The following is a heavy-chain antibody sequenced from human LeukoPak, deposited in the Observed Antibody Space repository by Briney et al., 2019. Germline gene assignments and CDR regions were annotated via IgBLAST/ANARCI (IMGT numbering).Heavy chain of an antibody. V-gene: IGHV4-34*01. D-gene: IGHD2-15*01. Sequence: KPSETLSLTCAVYGGSFSGYYWSWIRQPPGKGLEWIAEINHSGSTNYNPSLKSRVTISVDTSKNQFSLKLSSVTAADTAVYYCARIGSGGILPTPPYYYYGMDVWGQGTTVTVSS. CDR2: INHSGST. CDR1: GGSFSGYY. J-gene: IGHJ6*02. CDR3: ARIGSGGILPTPPYYYYGMDV.